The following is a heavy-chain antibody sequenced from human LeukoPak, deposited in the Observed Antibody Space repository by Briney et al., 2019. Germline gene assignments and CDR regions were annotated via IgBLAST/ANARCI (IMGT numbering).Heavy chain of an antibody. CDR1: GASFSGYY. D-gene: IGHD5-18*01. CDR3: ASWDDTAIEKEPGDY. J-gene: IGHJ4*02. CDR2: INHSGST. V-gene: IGHV4-34*01. Sequence: SETLSLTCAVYGASFSGYYWSWIRQPPGKGLEWIGEINHSGSTNYNPSLKSRVTISVDTSKNQFSLKLSSVTATDTAVYYCASWDDTAIEKEPGDYWGQGTLVTVSS.